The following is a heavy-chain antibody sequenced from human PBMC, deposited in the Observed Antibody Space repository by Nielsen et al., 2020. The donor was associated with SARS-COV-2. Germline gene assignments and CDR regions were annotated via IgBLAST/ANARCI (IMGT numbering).Heavy chain of an antibody. CDR3: AGGADFWSGTQKYYMDV. D-gene: IGHD3-3*01. CDR1: GFTFDDYA. J-gene: IGHJ6*03. CDR2: INPSGSGT. V-gene: IGHV3-74*01. Sequence: GGSLRLSCAASGFTFDDYAMHWVRQAPGQGLVWVSRINPSGSGTAYADSVKGRFAVSRDNAENTVVLQIHSLRVEDTAVYYCAGGADFWSGTQKYYMDVWGKGTTVTVSS.